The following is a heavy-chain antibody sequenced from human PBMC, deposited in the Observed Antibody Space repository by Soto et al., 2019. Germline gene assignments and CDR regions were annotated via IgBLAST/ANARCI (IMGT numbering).Heavy chain of an antibody. CDR1: GDGLDSSY. V-gene: IGHV1-46*02. Sequence: VSSTVSWGTAGDGLDSSYLNWVRQSPGQVLERMGVINPHGGSTKYAQKFQGRITMTRDTSRSTVYMELGSLRSDDTAVYYCVRDSGAKLSSSWGQVILVTVSS. CDR2: INPHGGST. J-gene: IGHJ4*02. CDR3: VRDSGAKLSSS. D-gene: IGHD6-13*01.